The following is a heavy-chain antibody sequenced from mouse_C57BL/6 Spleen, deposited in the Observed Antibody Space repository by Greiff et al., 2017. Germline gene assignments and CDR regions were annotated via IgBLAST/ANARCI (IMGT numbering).Heavy chain of an antibody. J-gene: IGHJ1*03. CDR1: GYTFTSYW. CDR3: ARLEDSRYFDV. V-gene: IGHV1-64*01. Sequence: VQLQQPGAELVKPGASVKLSCKASGYTFTSYWMHWVKQRPGQGLEWIGMIHPNSGSTNYNEKFKSKATLTVDKSSSTAYMQLSSLTSEDSAVYYCARLEDSRYFDVWGTGTTVTVSS. CDR2: IHPNSGST.